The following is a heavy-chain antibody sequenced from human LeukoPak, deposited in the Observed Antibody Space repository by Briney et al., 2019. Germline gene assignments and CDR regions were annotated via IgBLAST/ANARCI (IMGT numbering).Heavy chain of an antibody. CDR2: ISSSSSYI. D-gene: IGHD4-17*01. CDR1: GFTFSSYS. J-gene: IGHJ4*02. V-gene: IGHV3-21*01. Sequence: GGSLRLACAASGFTFSSYSMNWVRQAPGKGLEWVSSISSSSSYIYYADSVRGRFTISRDNAKNSLYLQMNSLRAEDTAVYYCARIHGDYFLDYWGQGTLVTVSS. CDR3: ARIHGDYFLDY.